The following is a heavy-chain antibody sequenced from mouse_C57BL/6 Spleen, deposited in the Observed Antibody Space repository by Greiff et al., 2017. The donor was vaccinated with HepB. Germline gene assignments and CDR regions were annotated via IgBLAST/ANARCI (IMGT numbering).Heavy chain of an antibody. Sequence: QVQLQQPGAELVRPGTSVKLSCKASGYTFTSYWMHWVKQRPGQGLEWIGVIDPSDSYTNYNQKFKGKATLTVDTSSSTAYMQLSSLTSEDSAVYYCADGNDAMDYWGQGTSVTVSS. CDR3: ADGNDAMDY. J-gene: IGHJ4*01. CDR2: IDPSDSYT. D-gene: IGHD2-1*01. CDR1: GYTFTSYW. V-gene: IGHV1-59*01.